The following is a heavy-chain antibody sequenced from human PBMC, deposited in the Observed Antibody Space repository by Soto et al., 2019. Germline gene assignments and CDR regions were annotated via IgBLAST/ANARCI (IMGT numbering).Heavy chain of an antibody. Sequence: ASVKVSCKASGYTFTSYDINWVRQAPGQGLEWMGIINPSGGSTSYAQKFQGRVTMTRDTSTSTVYMELSSLRSEDTAVYYCARERGYKVYYYYGMDVWGQGTTVTVSS. J-gene: IGHJ6*02. CDR3: ARERGYKVYYYYGMDV. D-gene: IGHD5-12*01. CDR1: GYTFTSYD. V-gene: IGHV1-46*01. CDR2: INPSGGST.